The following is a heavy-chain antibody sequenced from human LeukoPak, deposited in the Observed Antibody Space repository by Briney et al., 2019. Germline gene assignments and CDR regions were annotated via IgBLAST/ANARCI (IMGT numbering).Heavy chain of an antibody. CDR1: GFTFSSYA. CDR2: ISGSGGST. Sequence: GGSLRLSCAASGFTFSSYAMSWVRQAPGKGLEWVSAISGSGGSTYYADSVKGRFTISRDNSKNTLYLQMNSLRAEDTAVYYCAKDVYGVPHPIGDLDYWGQGTLVTVSS. V-gene: IGHV3-23*01. J-gene: IGHJ4*02. CDR3: AKDVYGVPHPIGDLDY. D-gene: IGHD4-17*01.